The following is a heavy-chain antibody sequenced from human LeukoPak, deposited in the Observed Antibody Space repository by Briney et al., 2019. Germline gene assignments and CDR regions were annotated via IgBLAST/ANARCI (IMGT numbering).Heavy chain of an antibody. CDR1: GFTFSSYG. J-gene: IGHJ4*02. V-gene: IGHV3-30*03. CDR3: AREQRYYYDSSGYLDY. Sequence: GGSLRLSCAASGFTFSSYGMHWVRQAPGKGLEWVAVISYDGSNKYYADSVKGRFTISRDNSKNTLYLQMNSLRAEDTAVYYCAREQRYYYDSSGYLDYWGQGTLVTVSS. CDR2: ISYDGSNK. D-gene: IGHD3-22*01.